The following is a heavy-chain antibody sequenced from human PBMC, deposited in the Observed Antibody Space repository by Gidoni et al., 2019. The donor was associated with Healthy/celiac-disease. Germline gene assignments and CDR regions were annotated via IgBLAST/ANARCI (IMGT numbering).Heavy chain of an antibody. V-gene: IGHV3-33*01. Sequence: ASGFPFSSYGMPWVRQAPGQGLEWVAVIWYDGSNKYYADSVKGRFTISRDNSKNTLCLQMNSLRAEDTAVYYCARGGVGQLERRENYMDVWGKGTTVTVSS. J-gene: IGHJ6*03. D-gene: IGHD1-1*01. CDR2: IWYDGSNK. CDR1: GFPFSSYG. CDR3: ARGGVGQLERRENYMDV.